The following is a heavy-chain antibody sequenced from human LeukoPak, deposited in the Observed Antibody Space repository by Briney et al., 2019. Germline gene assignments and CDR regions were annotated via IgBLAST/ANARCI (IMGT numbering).Heavy chain of an antibody. J-gene: IGHJ5*02. D-gene: IGHD3-3*01. CDR3: ARIPSYYDFWSGYYTFNWFDP. V-gene: IGHV4-34*01. Sequence: GSLRLSCAASGFTFSSYSMNWIRQPPGKGLEWIGEINHSGSTNYNPSLKSRVTISVDTSKNQFSLKLSSVTAAGTAVYYCARIPSYYDFWSGYYTFNWFDPWGQGTLVTVSS. CDR1: GFTFSSYS. CDR2: INHSGST.